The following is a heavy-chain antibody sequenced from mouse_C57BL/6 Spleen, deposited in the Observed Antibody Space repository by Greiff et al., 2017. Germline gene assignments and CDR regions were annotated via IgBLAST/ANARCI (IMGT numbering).Heavy chain of an antibody. CDR3: GKDSSGGMDY. Sequence: QVQLQQSGAELVKPGASVKLSCKASGYTFTSYWMHWVKQRPGQGLEWIGMIHPNSGSTNYNEKFKSKATLTVDTSSSTAYMQLSSLTSEDSAVYYCGKDSSGGMDYWGQGTSVTVSS. CDR1: GYTFTSYW. D-gene: IGHD3-2*02. CDR2: IHPNSGST. V-gene: IGHV1-64*01. J-gene: IGHJ4*01.